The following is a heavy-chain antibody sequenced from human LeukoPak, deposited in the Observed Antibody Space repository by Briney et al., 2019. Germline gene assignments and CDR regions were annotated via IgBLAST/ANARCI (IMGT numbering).Heavy chain of an antibody. D-gene: IGHD1-1*01. V-gene: IGHV3-30-3*01. CDR2: ISYDGSNK. J-gene: IGHJ4*02. CDR3: ARDHSYGYLSY. Sequence: GGSLRLSCAASGFTFSSYAMHWVRQAPGKGLEWVAVISYDGSNKYYADSVKGRFTISRDNSKNTLYLQMNSLRAEDTAVYYCARDHSYGYLSYWGQGTLVTVSS. CDR1: GFTFSSYA.